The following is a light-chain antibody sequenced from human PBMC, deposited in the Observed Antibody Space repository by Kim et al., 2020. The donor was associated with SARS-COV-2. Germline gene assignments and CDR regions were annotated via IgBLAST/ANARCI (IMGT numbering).Light chain of an antibody. CDR2: GAA. CDR3: LQHSTYPIT. Sequence: ASVGDRVTITCRASKEIRNDLGWYQQNPGGAPKRLIYGAASLQSGVPSRFSGSGSGTEFTLTISSVQPEDFATYFCLQHSTYPITFGQGTRLEIK. V-gene: IGKV1-17*01. J-gene: IGKJ5*01. CDR1: KEIRND.